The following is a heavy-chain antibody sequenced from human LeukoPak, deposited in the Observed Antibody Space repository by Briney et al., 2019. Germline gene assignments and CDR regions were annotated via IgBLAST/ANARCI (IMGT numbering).Heavy chain of an antibody. D-gene: IGHD1-14*01. Sequence: ASVKVSCKASGGTFSSYAINWVRQAPGQGLEWMGRIIPILGIANYAQKFQGRVTITADKSTSTAYMKLSSLRSEDTAVYYCAREEVPVSYGMDVWGQGTTVTVSS. V-gene: IGHV1-69*04. CDR1: GGTFSSYA. CDR2: IIPILGIA. J-gene: IGHJ6*02. CDR3: AREEVPVSYGMDV.